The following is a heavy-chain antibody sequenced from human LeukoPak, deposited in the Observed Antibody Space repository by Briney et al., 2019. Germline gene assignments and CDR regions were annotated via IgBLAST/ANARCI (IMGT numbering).Heavy chain of an antibody. D-gene: IGHD3-10*01. CDR2: IRYDGSNK. CDR1: GFTFSFYG. V-gene: IGHV3-30*02. CDR3: AKVAYYYGSGSYYTKGYMDV. Sequence: HPGGSLRLSCAASGFTFSFYGMHWVRQAPGKGLGWVAFIRYDGSNKYYADSVKGRFTISRDNSKNTLYLQMNSLRAEDTAVYYCAKVAYYYGSGSYYTKGYMDVWGKGTTVTISS. J-gene: IGHJ6*03.